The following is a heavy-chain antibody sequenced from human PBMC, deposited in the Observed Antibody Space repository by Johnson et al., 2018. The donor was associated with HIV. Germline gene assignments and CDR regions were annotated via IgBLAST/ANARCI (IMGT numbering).Heavy chain of an antibody. D-gene: IGHD2-2*01. CDR1: GFTFNEYV. CDR2: VTWYSDSI. J-gene: IGHJ3*02. V-gene: IGHV3-9*01. Sequence: VQLVESGGGLVQSGRSLRLSCAASGFTFNEYVIHWVRQAPGKGLEWLSGVTWYSDSIVYGDCFMCRFTISRGNAKNSLSLQMNNLRAEDTALYYCARVKYAVSKHEYNAFDIWGQGTLVTVSS. CDR3: ARVKYAVSKHEYNAFDI.